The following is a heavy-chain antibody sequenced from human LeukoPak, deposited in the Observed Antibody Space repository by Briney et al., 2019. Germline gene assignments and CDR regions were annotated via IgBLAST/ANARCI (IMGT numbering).Heavy chain of an antibody. J-gene: IGHJ4*02. CDR2: INQDGSAK. CDR1: GFTLSSYW. V-gene: IGHV3-7*01. CDR3: ARDGVAVAGLFDY. Sequence: GGSLRLSCAASGFTLSSYWMTWVRQAPGKGLGWVANINQDGSAKYYEDSVKGRFTISRDNARNSLYLQVNSLRAEDTAVYYCARDGVAVAGLFDYWGQGTLVTVSS. D-gene: IGHD6-19*01.